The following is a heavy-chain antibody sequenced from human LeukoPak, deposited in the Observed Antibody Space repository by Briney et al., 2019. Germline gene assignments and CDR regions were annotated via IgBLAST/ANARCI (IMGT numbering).Heavy chain of an antibody. Sequence: PGGSLRLSCAVSGFTFSSYNMNWVRQAPGKGLEWISYISRSSSSIYYADSVKGRFTISRDNAKNSVYLQMNRLSDEDTAVYRCARVLPGYSSSWYFDYWGQGTLVTVSS. J-gene: IGHJ4*02. D-gene: IGHD6-13*01. CDR2: ISRSSSSI. CDR3: ARVLPGYSSSWYFDY. CDR1: GFTFSSYN. V-gene: IGHV3-48*02.